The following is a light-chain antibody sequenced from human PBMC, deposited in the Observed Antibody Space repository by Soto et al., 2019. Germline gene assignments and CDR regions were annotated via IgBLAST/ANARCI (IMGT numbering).Light chain of an antibody. CDR1: QSVSSN. CDR2: GAS. V-gene: IGKV3-15*01. Sequence: EIVMTQSPANLSVSPGERATLSCRASQSVSSNLAWYQQKPGQGPRLLIYGASTRATGIPARFSGSGSGTEFTLTISSLQSEDFATYYCQQTNSPPHSFGQGTKLEIK. J-gene: IGKJ2*01. CDR3: QQTNSPPHS.